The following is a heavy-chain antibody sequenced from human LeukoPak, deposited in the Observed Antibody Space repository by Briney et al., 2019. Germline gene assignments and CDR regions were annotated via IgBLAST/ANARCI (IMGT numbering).Heavy chain of an antibody. CDR3: ATDLAVAGAFDY. CDR2: VDPEDGET. CDR1: GYTFTDYY. D-gene: IGHD6-19*01. Sequence: ASVKISCKVSGYTFTDYYMHWVQQAPGEGLEWMGLVDPEDGETIYAEKFQGRVTITADTSTDTAYMELSSLRSEDTAVYYCATDLAVAGAFDYWGQGTLVTVSS. V-gene: IGHV1-69-2*01. J-gene: IGHJ4*02.